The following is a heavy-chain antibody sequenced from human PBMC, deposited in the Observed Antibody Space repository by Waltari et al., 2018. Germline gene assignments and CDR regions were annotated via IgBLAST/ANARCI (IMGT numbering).Heavy chain of an antibody. CDR1: GGSISSSSYY. D-gene: IGHD1-26*01. CDR3: AKEAGIVGAQKRGGDWFDP. J-gene: IGHJ5*02. V-gene: IGHV4-39*02. CDR2: IYYSGST. Sequence: QLQLQESGPGLVKPSETLSLTCTVSGGSISSSSYYWGWIRQPPGKGLEWIGSIYYSGSTYYNPSLKSRVTISVDTSKNQFSLKLSSVTAADTAVYYCAKEAGIVGAQKRGGDWFDPWGQGTLVTVSS.